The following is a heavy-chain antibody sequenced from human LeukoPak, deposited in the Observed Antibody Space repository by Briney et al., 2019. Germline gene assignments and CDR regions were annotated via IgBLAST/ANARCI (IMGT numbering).Heavy chain of an antibody. D-gene: IGHD3-22*01. J-gene: IGHJ4*02. CDR1: GFNFTNAW. CDR3: AKDSPYYYDSSGYLN. V-gene: IGHV3-15*01. CDR2: IKRKTDGGTT. Sequence: GGSLRLSCVASGFNFTNAWMSWVRQAPGKGLEWVGRIKRKTDGGTTDYAAPVKGRFTISRGDSKNTLFLQMNSLRAEDTAVYYCAKDSPYYYDSSGYLNWGQGTLVTVSS.